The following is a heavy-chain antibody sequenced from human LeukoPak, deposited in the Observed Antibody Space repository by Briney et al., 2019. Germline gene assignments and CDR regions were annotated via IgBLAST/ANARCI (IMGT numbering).Heavy chain of an antibody. CDR3: AREVIYDFWSGYRNPIDY. D-gene: IGHD3-3*01. CDR2: TYYRSKWYN. Sequence: SQTLSLTCAISGDSVSSNSAAWNWIRQSPSRGLEWLGRTYYRSKWYNDYAVSVKSRITINPDTSENQFSLQLNSVTPEDTAVYYCAREVIYDFWSGYRNPIDYWGQGTLVTVSS. V-gene: IGHV6-1*01. CDR1: GDSVSSNSAA. J-gene: IGHJ4*02.